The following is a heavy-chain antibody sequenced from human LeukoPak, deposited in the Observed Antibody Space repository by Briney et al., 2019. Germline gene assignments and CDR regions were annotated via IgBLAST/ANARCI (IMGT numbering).Heavy chain of an antibody. CDR3: ARRSTGKPYFDY. CDR2: IYTSGST. CDR1: GGSISSLY. D-gene: IGHD1-1*01. Sequence: SETLSLTCTVSGGSISSLYWSWIRQPPGKGLEWIGYIYTSGSTNYNPSLKSRVTISVDTSKNQFSLKLSSVTAADTAVYYCARRSTGKPYFDYWGQGTLVTVSS. V-gene: IGHV4-4*09. J-gene: IGHJ4*02.